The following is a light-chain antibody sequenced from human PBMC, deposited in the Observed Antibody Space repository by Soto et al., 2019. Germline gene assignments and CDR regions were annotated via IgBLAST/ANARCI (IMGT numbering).Light chain of an antibody. CDR2: ASS. V-gene: IGLV2-14*01. CDR1: SSDVGGYNY. CDR3: SSYSGTNNYV. Sequence: QSALTQPASVSGSPEQSITISCTGTSSDVGGYNYVSWYQHHPGKAPRLMIYASSNRPSGVSHRFSGSRSGNTASLTISGLQAEDEADYYCSSYSGTNNYVFGTGTKLTVL. J-gene: IGLJ1*01.